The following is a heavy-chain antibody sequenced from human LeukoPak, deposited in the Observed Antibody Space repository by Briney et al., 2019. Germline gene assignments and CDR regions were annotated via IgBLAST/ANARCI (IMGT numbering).Heavy chain of an antibody. V-gene: IGHV3-66*02. D-gene: IGHD4-23*01. CDR1: GFTVSSNY. CDR3: ARDGVYGGNSRDYYYMDV. CDR2: IYSGGST. Sequence: PGGSLRLSCAASGFTVSSNYMSWVRQAPGQGLEWVSVIYSGGSTYYADSVKGRFTISRDNSKNTLYRQMNSLRAEDTAVYYCARDGVYGGNSRDYYYMDVWGKGTTVTVSS. J-gene: IGHJ6*03.